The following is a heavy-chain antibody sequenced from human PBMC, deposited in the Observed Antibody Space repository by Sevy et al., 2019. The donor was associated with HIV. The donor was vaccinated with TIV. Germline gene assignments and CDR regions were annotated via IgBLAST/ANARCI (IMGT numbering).Heavy chain of an antibody. CDR3: AKDMNWGFDY. V-gene: IGHV3-30*18. Sequence: GGSLRLSCTASGFTFSSYGMHWVRQAPGKGLEWVAVISYDGSNKYDADSVKGRFTISRDNSKNTLYLQMNSLRAEDTAVYYCAKDMNWGFDYRGQGTLVTVSS. CDR2: ISYDGSNK. D-gene: IGHD7-27*01. J-gene: IGHJ4*02. CDR1: GFTFSSYG.